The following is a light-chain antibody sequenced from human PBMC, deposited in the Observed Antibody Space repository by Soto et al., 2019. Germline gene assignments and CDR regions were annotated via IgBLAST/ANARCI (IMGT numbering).Light chain of an antibody. CDR1: SSNIGSNF. V-gene: IGLV1-47*01. CDR2: RNN. Sequence: QSVLTQPPSASGTPGQRVTISCSGSSSNIGSNFVYWYQQFPGTAPKLLIYRNNQRPSGVPDRFSGSKSGTSASLAISGLPSEDEADYYCAAWDDSLRGVVFGGGTKLTVL. CDR3: AAWDDSLRGVV. J-gene: IGLJ3*02.